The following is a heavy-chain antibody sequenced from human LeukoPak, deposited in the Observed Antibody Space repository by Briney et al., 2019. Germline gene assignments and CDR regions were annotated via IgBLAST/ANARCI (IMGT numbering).Heavy chain of an antibody. V-gene: IGHV4-30-2*06. D-gene: IGHD6-13*01. CDR1: GGSTNTGGYF. CDR3: ARIVPYPRPGIADY. CDR2: VFRTGRT. Sequence: PSETLSLTCSVSGGSTNTGGYFWSWIRQSPGKGLEWIGYVFRTGRTSYNPSLESRVTISLDRSKNQFSLKLSSVTAADTAVYYCARIVPYPRPGIADYWGQGTLVTVSS. J-gene: IGHJ4*02.